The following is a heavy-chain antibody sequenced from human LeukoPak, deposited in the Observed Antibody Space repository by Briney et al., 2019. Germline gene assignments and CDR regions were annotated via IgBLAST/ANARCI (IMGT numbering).Heavy chain of an antibody. CDR3: ARDPPGSSGWYGVDY. CDR1: GFTFSSYA. J-gene: IGHJ4*02. CDR2: ISYDGSNK. V-gene: IGHV3-30-3*01. Sequence: PGRSLRLSCAASGFTFSSYAMHWVRQAPGKGLEWVAVISYDGSNKYYADSVKGRFTISRDNSKNTLYLQMNSLRAEDTAVYYCARDPPGSSGWYGVDYWGQGTLVTVSS. D-gene: IGHD6-19*01.